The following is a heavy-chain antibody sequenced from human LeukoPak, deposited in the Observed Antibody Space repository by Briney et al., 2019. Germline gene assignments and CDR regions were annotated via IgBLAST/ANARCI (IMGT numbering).Heavy chain of an antibody. J-gene: IGHJ6*03. CDR1: GFTFSSYW. CDR2: INSDGSST. CDR3: ASATYYYYMDV. Sequence: GGSLRLSCAASGFTFSSYWMHWVRQAPGKGLVWVSRINSDGSSTSYADSVKGRFTISRDNAKNTLYLRMNSLRAEDTAVYYCASATYYYYMDVWGKGTTVTVSS. V-gene: IGHV3-74*01.